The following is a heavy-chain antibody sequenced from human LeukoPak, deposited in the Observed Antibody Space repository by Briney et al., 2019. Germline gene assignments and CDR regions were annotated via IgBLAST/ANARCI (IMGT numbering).Heavy chain of an antibody. Sequence: GSLRLSCAASGYTFSNYDMHWVRQAPGKGLEWVALISYEGSNKYYADSVEGRFSISRDNSNNTLYLQMNSLRTEDTAVYYCAKDLTRSWYFDYWGQGTLVTVSS. J-gene: IGHJ4*02. CDR2: ISYEGSNK. CDR1: GYTFSNYD. D-gene: IGHD2-2*01. V-gene: IGHV3-30*18. CDR3: AKDLTRSWYFDY.